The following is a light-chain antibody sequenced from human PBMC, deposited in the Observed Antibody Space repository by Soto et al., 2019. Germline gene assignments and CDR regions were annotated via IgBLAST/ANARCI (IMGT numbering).Light chain of an antibody. V-gene: IGLV2-23*02. Sequence: QSALTQPASVSGSPGQSITISCSGSRSDIGSYNNVAWYQQHPGKAPRVMIFGVTKRPSGISDRFFGSKSGSTASLTISGLQAEDEADYFCFSYAGSSIWVFGGGTNLTVL. CDR2: GVT. CDR3: FSYAGSSIWV. CDR1: RSDIGSYNN. J-gene: IGLJ3*02.